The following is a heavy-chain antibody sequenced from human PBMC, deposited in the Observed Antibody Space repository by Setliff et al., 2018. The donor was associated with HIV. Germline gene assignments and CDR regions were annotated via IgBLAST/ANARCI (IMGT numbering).Heavy chain of an antibody. CDR1: SDSIRFYY. CDR2: VYYTGST. J-gene: IGHJ3*02. D-gene: IGHD2-15*01. CDR3: ARVFPPIRGAPFGTPPGAFDI. V-gene: IGHV4-59*01. Sequence: SETLSLTCTVSSDSIRFYYWTWIRQPPGKGLEWIGNVYYTGSTNYNPSLKSRITISIDTSKSQFYLKLTSVAAADTAVYYCARVFPPIRGAPFGTPPGAFDIWGQGTMVTVSS.